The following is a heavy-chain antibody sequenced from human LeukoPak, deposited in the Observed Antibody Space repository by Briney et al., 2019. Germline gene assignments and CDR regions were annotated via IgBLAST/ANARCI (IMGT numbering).Heavy chain of an antibody. CDR1: GGFISSGTYY. CDR3: ARAFSGSAADV. J-gene: IGHJ6*04. Sequence: SETLSLTCTVSGGFISSGTYYWSWIRQHPGKGLEWIGYIYYSGSTYYNPSLKSRVIISVDTSKNQFSLKLSSVTAADTAVYYGARAFSGSAADVWGKGTTVTVSS. D-gene: IGHD6-25*01. CDR2: IYYSGST. V-gene: IGHV4-31*03.